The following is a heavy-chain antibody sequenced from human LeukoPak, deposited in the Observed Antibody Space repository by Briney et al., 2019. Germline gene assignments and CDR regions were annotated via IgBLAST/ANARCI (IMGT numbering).Heavy chain of an antibody. CDR2: IKRDGTDK. D-gene: IGHD6-19*01. Sequence: GSLRLSCAASGFTFNNYWMSWVRQAPGKGLEWLANIKRDGTDKYYVGSVEGRFTISRDNAKNSLFLQMGSLRAEDTAIYYCTRALYNTGWYPDYFDSWGQGTLVTVSS. CDR3: TRALYNTGWYPDYFDS. J-gene: IGHJ4*02. CDR1: GFTFNNYW. V-gene: IGHV3-7*01.